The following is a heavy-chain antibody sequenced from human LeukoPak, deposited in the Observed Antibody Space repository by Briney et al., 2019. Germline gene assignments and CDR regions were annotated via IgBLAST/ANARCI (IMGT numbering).Heavy chain of an antibody. CDR3: ARGAVGIVVVPAAMSNYGMDV. J-gene: IGHJ6*02. V-gene: IGHV1-46*01. CDR1: GYTFTSYY. Sequence: GASVRVSCTASGYTFTSYYMHWVRQAPGQGLEWMGIINPSGGSTSYAQKFQGRVTMTRDTSTSTVYMELSSLRSEDTAVYYCARGAVGIVVVPAAMSNYGMDVWGQGTTVTVSS. CDR2: INPSGGST. D-gene: IGHD2-2*01.